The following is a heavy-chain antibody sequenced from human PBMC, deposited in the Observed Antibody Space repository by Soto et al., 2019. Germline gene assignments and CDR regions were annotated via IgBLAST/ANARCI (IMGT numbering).Heavy chain of an antibody. CDR2: IIPIFGTA. CDR3: ASTTGTTGDYYYYYGMDV. Sequence: SLKVSCKASGGTFSSYAISWVRQAPGQGLEWMGGIIPIFGTANYAQKFQGRVTITADESTSTAYMELSSLRSEDTAVYYCASTTGTTGDYYYYYGMDVWGQGTTVTVSS. V-gene: IGHV1-69*13. J-gene: IGHJ6*02. CDR1: GGTFSSYA. D-gene: IGHD1-7*01.